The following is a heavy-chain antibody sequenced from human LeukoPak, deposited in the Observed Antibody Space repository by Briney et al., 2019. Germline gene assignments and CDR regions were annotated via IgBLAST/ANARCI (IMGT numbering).Heavy chain of an antibody. CDR3: AREDGSGWPRYNLFDP. J-gene: IGHJ5*02. CDR2: MYHNSGAT. V-gene: IGHV4-38-2*02. Sequence: SETLSLTCTVYGDSISAYSWSWIRQPPGKGPEWIGSMYHNSGATFYSPSLKSRVTISVDTSKNQLSLKLSSVTAADTAVYYCAREDGSGWPRYNLFDPWGQGTLVTVSS. D-gene: IGHD6-19*01. CDR1: GDSISAYS.